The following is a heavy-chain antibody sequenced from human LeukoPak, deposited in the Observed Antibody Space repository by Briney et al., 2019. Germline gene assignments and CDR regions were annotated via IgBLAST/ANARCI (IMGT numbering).Heavy chain of an antibody. CDR1: GGSIRIYY. J-gene: IGHJ3*02. CDR3: ARQSIAARRAFDI. CDR2: SYYSGST. Sequence: PSETLSLTCSVCGGSIRIYYWRWIRQPPGRGVEYIGYSYYSGSTHYNPPLKSRATISVQTPPQFSLMMTSVTAADTAVYYCARQSIAARRAFDIWGQGTMVTVSS. D-gene: IGHD6-6*01. V-gene: IGHV4-59*08.